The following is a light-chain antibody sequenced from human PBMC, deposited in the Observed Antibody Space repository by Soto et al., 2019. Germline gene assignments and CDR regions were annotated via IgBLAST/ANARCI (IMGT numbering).Light chain of an antibody. CDR1: SSDVGGYNY. CDR2: DVS. CDR3: RSYTTSNTRQIV. V-gene: IGLV2-14*01. Sequence: QPVLTQAASVSVFPGQSITISCTRTSSDVGGYNYVSWYQQHPGKAPKFMIYDVSNRPSGVSNRFSGSKSGNTASLTISGLQAEDEADYYCRSYTTSNTRQIVFGTGTKVTVL. J-gene: IGLJ1*01.